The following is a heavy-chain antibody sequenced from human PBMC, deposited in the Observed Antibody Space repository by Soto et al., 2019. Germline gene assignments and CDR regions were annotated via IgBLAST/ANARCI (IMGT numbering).Heavy chain of an antibody. D-gene: IGHD6-13*01. CDR1: GYTFTNYG. V-gene: IGHV1-18*01. CDR3: ARSPGYSASWGYFYYGMKI. CDR2: INTYHGNT. J-gene: IGHJ6*02. Sequence: QVQLVQSGAELKKPGASVKVSCKASGYTFTNYGISWVRQAPGQGLEWMGWINTYHGNTMYAQKLQGRVTMTKDTSTSTAYIELTSLRSDDTAVYYCARSPGYSASWGYFYYGMKIWGQGTTVIVSS.